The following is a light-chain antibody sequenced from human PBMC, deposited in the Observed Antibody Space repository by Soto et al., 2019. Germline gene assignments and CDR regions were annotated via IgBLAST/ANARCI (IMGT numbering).Light chain of an antibody. Sequence: EIVLTQSPGTLSLSPGERATLSCRARQSVSSSYLAWYQQKPGQAPRLLIYGASSRATGIPDRFSGSGSGTDFTLTISSLEPEDFAVYYCQQYCSSPHTFGQGTKLEIK. J-gene: IGKJ2*01. V-gene: IGKV3-20*01. CDR1: QSVSSSY. CDR3: QQYCSSPHT. CDR2: GAS.